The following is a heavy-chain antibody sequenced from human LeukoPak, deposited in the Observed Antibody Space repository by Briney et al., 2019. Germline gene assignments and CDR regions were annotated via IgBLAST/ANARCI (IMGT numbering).Heavy chain of an antibody. Sequence: GGSLRLSCAASGFTFSSYWMNWVRQAPGRGLVWVSRIKSDGSTTDYADSVKGRFTISRDNAKKALYLQMNRLRADDTAVYYCARRSAATGAFDIWGQGTMVTVSP. CDR1: GFTFSSYW. V-gene: IGHV3-74*01. CDR2: IKSDGSTT. D-gene: IGHD3-9*01. J-gene: IGHJ3*02. CDR3: ARRSAATGAFDI.